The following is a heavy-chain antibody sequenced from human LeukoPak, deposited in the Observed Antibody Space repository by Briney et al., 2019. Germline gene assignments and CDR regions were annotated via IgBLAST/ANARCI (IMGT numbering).Heavy chain of an antibody. CDR2: INPTTGVA. V-gene: IGHV1-2*06. D-gene: IGHD1-1*01. Sequence: ASVKVSCKTSGYTFTVHYMNWVRQAPGQGLEWMGRINPTTGVANYAQKFQSRITVTRDTSINTAYMELSSQTSDDTAVYYCARLDRNYYYLDVWGQGTTVTVSS. CDR1: GYTFTVHY. CDR3: ARLDRNYYYLDV. J-gene: IGHJ6*03.